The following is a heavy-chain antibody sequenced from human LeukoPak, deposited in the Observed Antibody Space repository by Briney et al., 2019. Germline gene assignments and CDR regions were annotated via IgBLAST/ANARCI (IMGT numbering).Heavy chain of an antibody. CDR1: GFTFSSYA. CDR3: AKDQGRPRVGIRLGFDY. CDR2: ISGSGGST. J-gene: IGHJ4*02. Sequence: PGGSLRLSCAASGFTFSSYAMSWVRQAPGKGLEWVSAISGSGGSTYYADSVKGRFTISRDNSKNTLYLQMNSLRAEDTAVYYCAKDQGRPRVGIRLGFDYWGQGTLVTVSS. D-gene: IGHD2-21*01. V-gene: IGHV3-23*01.